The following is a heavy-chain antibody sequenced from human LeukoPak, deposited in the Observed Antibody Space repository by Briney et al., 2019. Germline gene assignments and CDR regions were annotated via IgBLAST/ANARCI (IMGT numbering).Heavy chain of an antibody. D-gene: IGHD2-21*01. CDR1: TXSFSSSY. CDR2: MFYSGST. V-gene: IGHV4-59*01. J-gene: IGHJ3*02. CDR3: ARDPVGGIPYGFDI. Sequence: PSETLSLTCTVSTXSFSSSYGSWIRQPPGKGREWIGYMFYSGSTKYNPSLRSRVTISVDTSKNQFFLNLSSVTAADTAVYYCARDPVGGIPYGFDIWGQGTMVTVSS.